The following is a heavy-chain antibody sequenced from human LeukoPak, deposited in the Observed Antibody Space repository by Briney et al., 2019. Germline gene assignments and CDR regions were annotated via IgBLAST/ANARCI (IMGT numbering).Heavy chain of an antibody. V-gene: IGHV1-18*01. CDR3: ARSSLTIFGVVHWYFDL. Sequence: ASVKVSCKASGYTFTNYGISWVRQAPGQGLEWMGWISAYNGNTNYAQKLQGRVTMTTDTSTNIAYMELRSLRSDGTAVYYCARSSLTIFGVVHWYFDLWGRGTLVTVSS. CDR2: ISAYNGNT. D-gene: IGHD3-3*01. J-gene: IGHJ2*01. CDR1: GYTFTNYG.